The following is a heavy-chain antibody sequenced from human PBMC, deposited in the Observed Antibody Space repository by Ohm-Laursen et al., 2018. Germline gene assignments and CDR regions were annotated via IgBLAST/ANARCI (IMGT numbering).Heavy chain of an antibody. V-gene: IGHV3-33*01. Sequence: RSLRLSCSASGFTFSSYGMHWVRQAPGKGLEWVAVIWYDGSNKYYADSVKGRFTISRDNAKNSLYLQMNSLRAEDTAVYYCARDGYYYDSSGPDYFDYWGQGTLVTVSS. CDR1: GFTFSSYG. CDR2: IWYDGSNK. CDR3: ARDGYYYDSSGPDYFDY. J-gene: IGHJ4*02. D-gene: IGHD3-22*01.